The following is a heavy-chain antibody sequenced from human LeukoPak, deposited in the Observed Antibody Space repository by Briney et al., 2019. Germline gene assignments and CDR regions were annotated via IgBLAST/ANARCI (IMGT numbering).Heavy chain of an antibody. CDR2: ITRSSSAR. J-gene: IGHJ4*02. Sequence: PGGSLRLSCAASGFTFSSYRMTWVRQAPGKGLEWVSYITRSSSARYYADSVKGRFTISRDNAKNSLYLQMNSLRAEDTAVYYCATQWELHPAFWGQGTLVTVSS. CDR1: GFTFSSYR. CDR3: ATQWELHPAF. D-gene: IGHD1-26*01. V-gene: IGHV3-48*01.